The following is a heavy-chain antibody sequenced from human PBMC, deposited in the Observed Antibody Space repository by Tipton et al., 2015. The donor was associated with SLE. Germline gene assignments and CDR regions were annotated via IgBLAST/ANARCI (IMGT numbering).Heavy chain of an antibody. CDR3: ARDQGGREIDF. V-gene: IGHV4-59*11. CDR1: GGSISSHY. Sequence: TLSLTCTVSGGSISSHYWCWIRQPPGKGLEWIGYIYYSGSTNYNPPLKSRVTISVDTSKTQFSLKLRSVTAADTAVYYCARDQGGREIDFWGQGTLVTVSS. D-gene: IGHD1-26*01. CDR2: IYYSGST. J-gene: IGHJ4*02.